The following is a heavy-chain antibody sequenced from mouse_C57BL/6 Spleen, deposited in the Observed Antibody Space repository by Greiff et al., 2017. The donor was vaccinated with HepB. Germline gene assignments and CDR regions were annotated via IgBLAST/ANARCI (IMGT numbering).Heavy chain of an antibody. J-gene: IGHJ4*01. V-gene: IGHV1-5*01. D-gene: IGHD1-1*01. CDR2: IYPGNSDT. Sequence: VQLQQSGTVLARPGASVKMSCKTSGYTFTSYWMHWVNQRPGQGLEWIGAIYPGNSDTSYNQKFKGKAKLTAVTSASTAYMELSSLTNEDSAVYYCTRYGVEDPSSMDYWGQGTSVTVSS. CDR3: TRYGVEDPSSMDY. CDR1: GYTFTSYW.